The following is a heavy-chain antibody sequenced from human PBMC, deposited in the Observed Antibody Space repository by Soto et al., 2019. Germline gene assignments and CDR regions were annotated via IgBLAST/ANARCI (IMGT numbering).Heavy chain of an antibody. J-gene: IGHJ6*02. CDR1: FTSYD. CDR2: MNPNSGDT. CDR3: ARGPGSSDWRVTAYYLDF. V-gene: IGHV1-8*01. Sequence: QVQLVQSGAEVKKPGASVKVSCTFTSYDFNWVRQAAGLGPEWMAWMNPNSGDTRYAQKSKGRVTMTRDTSKFTAYMEWCNLRSEATAVYYCARGPGSSDWRVTAYYLDFWDQGTTVTVSS. D-gene: IGHD6-19*01.